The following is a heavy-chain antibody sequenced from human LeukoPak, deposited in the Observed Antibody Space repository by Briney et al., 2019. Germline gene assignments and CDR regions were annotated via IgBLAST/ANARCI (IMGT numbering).Heavy chain of an antibody. V-gene: IGHV4-59*08. Sequence: SETLSLTCTVSGGSISSYYWSWIRQPPGKGLEWIGYIYYSGSTNYNPSLKSRVTISVDTSKNQFSLKLSSVTAADTAVYYCARRSYYNILSGHYGAFDIWGQGTMVTVSS. J-gene: IGHJ3*02. D-gene: IGHD3-9*01. CDR1: GGSISSYY. CDR3: ARRSYYNILSGHYGAFDI. CDR2: IYYSGST.